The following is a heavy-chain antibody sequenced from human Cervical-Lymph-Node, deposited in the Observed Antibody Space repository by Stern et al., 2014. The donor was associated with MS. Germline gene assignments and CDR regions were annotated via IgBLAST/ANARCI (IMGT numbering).Heavy chain of an antibody. CDR2: IYYSGST. CDR3: ARVSYDFWSGYYAFDY. CDR1: GCSISSGGYY. V-gene: IGHV4-31*03. D-gene: IGHD3-3*01. J-gene: IGHJ4*02. Sequence: QVQLQESGPGLVKPSQTLSLTCTVSGCSISSGGYYWSWIRQHPGKGLEWIGYIYYSGSTYNNPYLKSRVTISVDTSKNQFSLKLSSVTAADTAVYYCARVSYDFWSGYYAFDYWGQGTLVTVSS.